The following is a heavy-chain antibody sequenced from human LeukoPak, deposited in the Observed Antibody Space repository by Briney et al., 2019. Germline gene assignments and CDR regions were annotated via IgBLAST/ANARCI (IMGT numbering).Heavy chain of an antibody. CDR3: ARVSSGSGWYEKFDY. CDR1: GGSFSGYY. Sequence: SETLSLTCAVYGGSFSGYYWSWIRQPPGKGLEWIGEINHSGSTDYNPSLKSRVTISVDTSKNQFSLKLSSVTAADTAVYYCARVSSGSGWYEKFDYWGQGTLVTVSS. J-gene: IGHJ4*02. D-gene: IGHD6-19*01. V-gene: IGHV4-34*01. CDR2: INHSGST.